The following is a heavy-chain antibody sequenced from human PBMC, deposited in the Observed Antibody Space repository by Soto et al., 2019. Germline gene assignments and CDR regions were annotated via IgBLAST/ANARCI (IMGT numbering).Heavy chain of an antibody. CDR1: GGSISGYY. D-gene: IGHD2-21*02. Sequence: PSETLSLTCTVSGGSISGYYLSWIRQPPGKGLEWIGYMYNTGSTVYNPSFKSRVTISVDTSKNQFSLKLNSVTAADTAVYYCARDLWGYCGTDCYPLDVWGQGTTVTVSS. CDR2: MYNTGST. CDR3: ARDLWGYCGTDCYPLDV. J-gene: IGHJ6*02. V-gene: IGHV4-59*01.